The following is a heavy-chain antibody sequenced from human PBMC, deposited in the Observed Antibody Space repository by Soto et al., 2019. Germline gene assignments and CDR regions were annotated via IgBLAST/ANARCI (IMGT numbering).Heavy chain of an antibody. CDR3: ARGQGGYGRD. CDR1: GGSFSGFF. J-gene: IGHJ4*02. D-gene: IGHD5-18*01. CDR2: INHSGST. Sequence: QVQLQQWGAGLLKPSETLSLTCAVYGGSFSGFFWSWIRQPPGKGLEWIGEINHSGSTNYNPSLKSRVSISVHTSSNQLALRLSSVTAAGTAVDYGARGQGGYGRDWGQGTLVSVSS. V-gene: IGHV4-34*01.